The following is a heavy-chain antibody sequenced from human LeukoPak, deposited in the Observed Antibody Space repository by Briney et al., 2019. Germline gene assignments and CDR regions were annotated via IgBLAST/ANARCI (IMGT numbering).Heavy chain of an antibody. Sequence: PSETLSLTCTVSGDSISSYYWSWIRQPPGKGLERIGYISYTGSTNYNPSLRSRVTIAVDTSNNQFSLRLNSVTAADTAVYYCARVGRGDHTWGSYSFDYWGQGALVTVSS. CDR1: GDSISSYY. D-gene: IGHD3-16*01. J-gene: IGHJ4*02. CDR2: ISYTGST. CDR3: ARVGRGDHTWGSYSFDY. V-gene: IGHV4-59*01.